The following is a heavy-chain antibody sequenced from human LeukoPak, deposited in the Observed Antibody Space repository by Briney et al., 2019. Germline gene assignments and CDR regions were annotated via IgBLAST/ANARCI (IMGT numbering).Heavy chain of an antibody. V-gene: IGHV3-30*04. CDR3: AIYYDSSGYETMNAFDI. CDR2: ISYDGSNK. CDR1: GFTFSSYA. Sequence: PGGSLRLSCAASGFTFSSYAMHWVRQAPGKGLEWVAVISYDGSNKYYADSVEGRFTISRDNSKNTLYLQMNSLRIEETAVYYCAIYYDSSGYETMNAFDIWGQGTMVTVSS. D-gene: IGHD3-22*01. J-gene: IGHJ3*02.